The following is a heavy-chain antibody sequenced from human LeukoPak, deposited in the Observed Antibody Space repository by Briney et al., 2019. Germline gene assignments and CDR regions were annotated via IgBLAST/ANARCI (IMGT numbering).Heavy chain of an antibody. CDR2: IWYDGSNK. V-gene: IGHV3-33*06. CDR1: GFTFSSYG. Sequence: GRSLRLSCAASGFTFSSYGMHWVRQAPGKGLEWVEAIWYDGSNKYYADSVKGRFTISRDNSKNTLYLQMNSLRAEDTAVYYCAKVRGLGIQPWTAFDYWGQGTLVTVSS. CDR3: AKVRGLGIQPWTAFDY. J-gene: IGHJ4*02. D-gene: IGHD5-18*01.